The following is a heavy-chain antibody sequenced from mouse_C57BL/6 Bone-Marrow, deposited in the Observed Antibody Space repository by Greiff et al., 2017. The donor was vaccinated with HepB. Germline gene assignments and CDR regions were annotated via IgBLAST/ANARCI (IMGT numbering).Heavy chain of an antibody. CDR2: IYPGSGNT. J-gene: IGHJ3*01. Sequence: QVQLQQSGAELVRPGASVKLSCKASGYTFTDYYINWVKQRPGQGLEWIARIYPGSGNTYYNEKFKGKATLTAEKSSSTAYMQLSSLTSEDSAVYFCAREGNYYYSPWFAYWGQGTLVTVSA. D-gene: IGHD1-1*01. CDR1: GYTFTDYY. V-gene: IGHV1-76*01. CDR3: AREGNYYYSPWFAY.